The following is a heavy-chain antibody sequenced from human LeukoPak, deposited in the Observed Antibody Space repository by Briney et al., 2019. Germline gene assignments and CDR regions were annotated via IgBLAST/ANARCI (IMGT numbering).Heavy chain of an antibody. CDR2: ISSSSSYI. CDR1: GFTFSSYS. J-gene: IGHJ5*02. Sequence: GGSLRLSCAASGFTFSSYSMNWVRQAPGKGLEWVSSISSSSSYIYYADSVKGRFTISRDNAKNSLYLQMNSLRAEDTAVYYCARDLPRWSTINWFDPWGQGTLATVSS. D-gene: IGHD4-23*01. CDR3: ARDLPRWSTINWFDP. V-gene: IGHV3-21*01.